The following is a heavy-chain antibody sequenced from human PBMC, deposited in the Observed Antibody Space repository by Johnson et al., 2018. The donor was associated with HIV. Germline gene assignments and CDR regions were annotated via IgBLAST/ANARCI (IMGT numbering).Heavy chain of an antibody. D-gene: IGHD2-21*01. CDR3: ARVSCGDAFDI. CDR2: ISSNGGST. Sequence: VQLVESGGGLVQPGGSLRLSCAASGFTFSSYAMHWVHQAPGKGLEYVSAISSNGGSTYYANSVKGRFTISRDNSKNTLYLQMGSLRAEDMAEYYCARVSCGDAFDIWGQGTMVTVSS. CDR1: GFTFSSYA. J-gene: IGHJ3*02. V-gene: IGHV3-64*01.